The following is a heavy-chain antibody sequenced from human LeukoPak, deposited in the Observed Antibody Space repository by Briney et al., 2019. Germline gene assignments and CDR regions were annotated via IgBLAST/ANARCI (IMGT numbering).Heavy chain of an antibody. CDR3: VRDRCSGGSCRLFDY. J-gene: IGHJ4*02. D-gene: IGHD2-15*01. CDR1: GFTFGTYA. Sequence: GRSLRLSCAASGFTFGTYAMHWVRQAPGKGLEWVAVMWSDGDNRYYADSVKGRFTISRDNSKNTPYLEMNSLRAEDTAVYYCVRDRCSGGSCRLFDYWGQGALVTVSS. CDR2: MWSDGDNR. V-gene: IGHV3-33*01.